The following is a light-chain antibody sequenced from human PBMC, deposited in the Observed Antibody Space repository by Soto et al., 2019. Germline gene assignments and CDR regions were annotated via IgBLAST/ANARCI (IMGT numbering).Light chain of an antibody. Sequence: QSVLTQPASVSGSPGQSITISCTGTSSDVGGYDYVSWYQQHPGKAPKLIIYEVSNRPSRVSNRFSGSKSGNTASLTISGLQAEDEAAYYCSSYTISNTFVFGTRTKVTVL. CDR3: SSYTISNTFV. J-gene: IGLJ1*01. CDR2: EVS. V-gene: IGLV2-14*01. CDR1: SSDVGGYDY.